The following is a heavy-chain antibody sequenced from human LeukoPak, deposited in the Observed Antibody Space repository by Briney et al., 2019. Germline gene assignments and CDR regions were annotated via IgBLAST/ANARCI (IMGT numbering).Heavy chain of an antibody. CDR1: GYTFTGYY. V-gene: IGHV1-2*02. CDR3: ARPPTQYNWNYAVNWFDP. J-gene: IGHJ5*02. CDR2: INPNSGGT. Sequence: GGSVNVSCKASGYTFTGYYMHWVRQAPGQGLEWMGWINPNSGGTNYAQKLQGRVTMTRDTSISTAYMELSRLRSDDTAVYYCARPPTQYNWNYAVNWFDPWGQGTLVTVSS. D-gene: IGHD1-7*01.